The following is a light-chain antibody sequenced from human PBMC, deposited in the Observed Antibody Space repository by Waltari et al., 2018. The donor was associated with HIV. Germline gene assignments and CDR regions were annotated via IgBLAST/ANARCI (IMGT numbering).Light chain of an antibody. Sequence: QSALTQPASVSGSPGQSITTSRTGTTSDIGESNYVSWFQHHPAKAPKLIIFEFGNRPSGVSTRFSGSKSGNTASLTVSGLQAEGEADYYCSSYTTIYTWVFGGGTKLTVL. V-gene: IGLV2-14*01. CDR3: SSYTTIYTWV. CDR1: TSDIGESNY. J-gene: IGLJ3*02. CDR2: EFG.